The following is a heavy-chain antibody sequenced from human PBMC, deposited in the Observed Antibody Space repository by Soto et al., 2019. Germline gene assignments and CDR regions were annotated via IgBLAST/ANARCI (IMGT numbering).Heavy chain of an antibody. J-gene: IGHJ6*04. D-gene: IGHD1-26*01. CDR2: IYTSGTT. V-gene: IGHV4-4*07. CDR1: GGSIRSNY. CDR3: AREGASGFGMDV. Sequence: QVQLQESGPGLVKPSETLSLTCNVSGGSIRSNYWSWIRQPAGKALEWIGRIYTSGTTNYTPSLKSRATMIVDTSTNQLSLILRSVRAADTAVYYCAREGASGFGMDVWGKGTTVTVSS.